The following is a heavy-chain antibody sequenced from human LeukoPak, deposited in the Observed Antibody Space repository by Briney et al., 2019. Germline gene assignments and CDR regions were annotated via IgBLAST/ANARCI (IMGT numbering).Heavy chain of an antibody. J-gene: IGHJ4*02. CDR1: GYTLTELS. D-gene: IGHD3-10*01. CDR3: ATGLRLDGSGSYYKL. Sequence: ASVKVSCKVSGYTLTELSMHWVRQAPGKGLEWMGGFDPEDGETIYAQKFQGRVTMTEDTSTDTAYMELSSLRSEDTAVYYCATGLRLDGSGSYYKLWGQGTLSPSPQ. V-gene: IGHV1-24*01. CDR2: FDPEDGET.